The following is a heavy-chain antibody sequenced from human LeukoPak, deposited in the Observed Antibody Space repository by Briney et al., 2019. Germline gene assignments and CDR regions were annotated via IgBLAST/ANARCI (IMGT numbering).Heavy chain of an antibody. CDR3: ARPQGGYGYAFDI. J-gene: IGHJ3*02. D-gene: IGHD5-12*01. V-gene: IGHV3-11*01. CDR2: IGSSGSTI. Sequence: GRSLRLSCAASGFTFSDYYMSWIRQAPGKGLEWVSYIGSSGSTIYYADSVKGRSTISRDNAKNSLYLQMNSLRAEDTAVYYCARPQGGYGYAFDIWGQGTMVTVSS. CDR1: GFTFSDYY.